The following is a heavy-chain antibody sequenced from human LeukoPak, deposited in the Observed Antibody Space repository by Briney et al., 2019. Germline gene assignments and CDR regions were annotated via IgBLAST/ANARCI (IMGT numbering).Heavy chain of an antibody. V-gene: IGHV4-61*02. CDR2: IYTSGST. J-gene: IGHJ4*02. CDR3: ARVGLYDILTGYYP. Sequence: SETLSLTCTVSGGSISSGSYYWSWIRQPAGKGLEWIGRIYTSGSTNYNPSLKSRVTISVDTSKNQFSLKLSSVTAADTAVYYCARVGLYDILTGYYPWGQGTLVTVSS. CDR1: GGSISSGSYY. D-gene: IGHD3-9*01.